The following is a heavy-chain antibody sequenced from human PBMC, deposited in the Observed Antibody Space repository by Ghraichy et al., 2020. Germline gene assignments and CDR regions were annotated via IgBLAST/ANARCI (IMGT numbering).Heavy chain of an antibody. CDR3: AREYIVATDSLGDY. CDR1: GFTVSSNY. J-gene: IGHJ4*02. D-gene: IGHD5-12*01. V-gene: IGHV3-66*01. Sequence: GGSLRLSCAASGFTVSSNYMSWVRQAPGKGLEWVSVIYSGGSTYYADSVKGRFTISRDNSKNTLYLQMNSLRAEDTAVYYCAREYIVATDSLGDYWGQGTLVTVSS. CDR2: IYSGGST.